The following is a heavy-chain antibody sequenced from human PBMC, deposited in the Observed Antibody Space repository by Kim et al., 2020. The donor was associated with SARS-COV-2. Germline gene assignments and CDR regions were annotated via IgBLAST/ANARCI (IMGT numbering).Heavy chain of an antibody. D-gene: IGHD3-3*02. J-gene: IGHJ4*02. Sequence: KGGSSYYADSVKCRFTTSSDNANNMGYLQMNSLRVDDTAIYYCTSIFEYWGQGALVTVSS. CDR3: TSIFEY. V-gene: IGHV3-74*01. CDR2: KGGSS.